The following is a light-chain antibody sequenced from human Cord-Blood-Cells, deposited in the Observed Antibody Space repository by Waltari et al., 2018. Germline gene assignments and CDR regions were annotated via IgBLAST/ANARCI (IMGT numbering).Light chain of an antibody. Sequence: QSALTQPASVSGSPGQSITISCTGTSSDVGGYNYVSWYQQHPAKSPKRMIYEVSNRPSGVSNRFSGSKSGNTASLTISGLQAEDEADYYCSSYTSSSTLYVFGTGTKVTVL. V-gene: IGLV2-14*01. CDR2: EVS. CDR1: SSDVGGYNY. J-gene: IGLJ1*01. CDR3: SSYTSSSTLYV.